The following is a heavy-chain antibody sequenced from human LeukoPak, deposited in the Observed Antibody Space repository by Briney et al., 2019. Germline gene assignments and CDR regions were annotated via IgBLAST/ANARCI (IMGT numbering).Heavy chain of an antibody. D-gene: IGHD6-13*01. J-gene: IGHJ4*02. Sequence: GGSLRLSCAASGFTFSSYSMNWVRQAPGKGLEWVSYISSSSSTIYYADSVKGRFTISRDNAKNSLYLQMNSLRDEDTAVYYCARARGSSWYSGQSAYYFDYWGQGTLVTVSS. V-gene: IGHV3-48*02. CDR3: ARARGSSWYSGQSAYYFDY. CDR1: GFTFSSYS. CDR2: ISSSSSTI.